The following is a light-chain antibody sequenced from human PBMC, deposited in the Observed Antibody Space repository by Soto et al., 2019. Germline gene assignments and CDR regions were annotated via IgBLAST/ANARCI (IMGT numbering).Light chain of an antibody. CDR2: DNN. J-gene: IGLJ7*01. V-gene: IGLV1-51*01. Sequence: QAVLTQPPSVSAAPGQKVTISCSGRSSNIGSNSVSWYQQLPGTAPKLLIYDNNERPSGIPDRFSGSKSGTSATLGITGLQTGDEADYYCGTCDDSLSAAVFGGGTQLTVL. CDR3: GTCDDSLSAAV. CDR1: SSNIGSNS.